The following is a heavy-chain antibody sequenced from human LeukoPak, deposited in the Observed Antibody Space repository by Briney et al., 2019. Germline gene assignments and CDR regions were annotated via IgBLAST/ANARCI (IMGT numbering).Heavy chain of an antibody. D-gene: IGHD3-3*01. Sequence: SETLSLTCTDSGGSISSYYWSWIRQPAGKGLEWIGRIYTSGSTNYNPSLKSRVTMSVDTSKNQFSLKLSSVTAADTAVYYCARGPRTISPPYGAFDIWGQGTMVTVSS. V-gene: IGHV4-4*07. J-gene: IGHJ3*02. CDR1: GGSISSYY. CDR2: IYTSGST. CDR3: ARGPRTISPPYGAFDI.